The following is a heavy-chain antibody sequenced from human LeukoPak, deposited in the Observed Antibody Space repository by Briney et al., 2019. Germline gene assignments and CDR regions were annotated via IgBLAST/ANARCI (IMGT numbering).Heavy chain of an antibody. D-gene: IGHD6-13*01. CDR2: FDPEDGET. V-gene: IGHV1-24*01. CDR3: ATGHFSSSGSLPNDY. Sequence: GASVKVSCKVSGYTLTELSMHWVRQAPGKGLEWMGGFDPEDGETIYAQKFQGRVTMTEDTSTDTAYMELSSLRSEDTAVYYCATGHFSSSGSLPNDYWGQGTLVTVSS. J-gene: IGHJ4*02. CDR1: GYTLTELS.